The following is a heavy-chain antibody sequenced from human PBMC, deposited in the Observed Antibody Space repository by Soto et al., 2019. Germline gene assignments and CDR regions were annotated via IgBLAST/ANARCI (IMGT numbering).Heavy chain of an antibody. D-gene: IGHD7-27*01. Sequence: QVQLQESGPGLVKPSQTLSLTCTVSGGSISSGNDYWTWIRQTPGKGLEWIGYIYYSGSSNYNPSLKCPVTISLDTSQNHFSLRLNSVTVADTAVYYCARRVTGGGERFEPWGQGSLVTVSS. CDR1: GGSISSGNDY. CDR3: ARRVTGGGERFEP. J-gene: IGHJ5*02. CDR2: IYYSGSS. V-gene: IGHV4-30-4*01.